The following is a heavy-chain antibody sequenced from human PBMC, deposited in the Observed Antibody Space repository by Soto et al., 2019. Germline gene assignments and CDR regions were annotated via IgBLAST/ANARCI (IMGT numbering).Heavy chain of an antibody. CDR3: GKCGGAGARPTFYHGLDV. Sequence: EVQLLESGGALVQPGGSLRLSCAASGVFFSNYHMSWVRQSPGKGLQWVAAISGGGDSTYYADSVKGRFTISRDNSEYTLWLKMNRLKAGDTVVYYWGKCGGAGARPTFYHGLDVWGQGTTVTVSS. V-gene: IGHV3-23*01. J-gene: IGHJ6*02. CDR2: ISGGGDST. CDR1: GVFFSNYH. D-gene: IGHD6-6*01.